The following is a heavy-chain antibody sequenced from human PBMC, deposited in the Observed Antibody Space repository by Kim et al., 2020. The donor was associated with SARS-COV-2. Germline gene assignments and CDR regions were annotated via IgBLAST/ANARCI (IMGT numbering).Heavy chain of an antibody. CDR2: IYYSGIT. Sequence: SETLSLTCTVSGGSISSSSYYWAWIRQPPGKGLEWIGSIYYSGITYYNPSLKSRVTISVDTSKNQYSLKLSSVTAGDTAVYYCARRTCDSSGCSKGRWLGPWGQGTLVTVSS. J-gene: IGHJ5*02. D-gene: IGHD6-25*01. CDR1: GGSISSSSYY. V-gene: IGHV4-39*01. CDR3: ARRTCDSSGCSKGRWLGP.